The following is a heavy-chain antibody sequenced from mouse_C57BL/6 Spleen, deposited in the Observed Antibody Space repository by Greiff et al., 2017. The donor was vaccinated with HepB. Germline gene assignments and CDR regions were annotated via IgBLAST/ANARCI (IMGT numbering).Heavy chain of an antibody. CDR1: GYSFTGYY. V-gene: IGHV1-42*01. CDR2: INPSTGGT. J-gene: IGHJ3*01. Sequence: VQLQQSGPELVKPGASVKISCKASGYSFTGYYMNWVKQSPEKSLEWIGEINPSTGGTTYNQKFKAKATLTVDKSSSTAYRQLKSLTSEDSAVYDCARAEDSSGYGFAYWGQGTLVTVSA. D-gene: IGHD3-2*02. CDR3: ARAEDSSGYGFAY.